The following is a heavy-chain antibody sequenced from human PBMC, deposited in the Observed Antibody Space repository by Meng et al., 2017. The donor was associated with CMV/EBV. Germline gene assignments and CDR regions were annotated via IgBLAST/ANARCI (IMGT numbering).Heavy chain of an antibody. Sequence: ASAKVSCKASGYTFTSYGISWVRQAPGQGLEWMGWISAYNGNTNYAQKLQGRVTMTTDTSTSTAYMELRSLRSDDTAVYYCARGPGVVVPAATDYWGQGTLVTVSS. CDR2: ISAYNGNT. J-gene: IGHJ4*02. D-gene: IGHD2-2*01. V-gene: IGHV1-18*01. CDR3: ARGPGVVVPAATDY. CDR1: GYTFTSYG.